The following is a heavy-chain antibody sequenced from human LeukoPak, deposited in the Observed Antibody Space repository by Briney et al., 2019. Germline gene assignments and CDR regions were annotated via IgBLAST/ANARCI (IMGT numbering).Heavy chain of an antibody. CDR1: GTSFNNYW. CDR2: IYPGDSGT. J-gene: IGHJ4*02. D-gene: IGHD3-9*01. Sequence: GESLQISCQGSGTSFNNYWIAWVRQLPGKGLEWMGIIYPGDSGTRYSPSFRGQVTISADKSTSTAYLQWSSLKASDTAMYYCATLPDSPGYDILTGHFDYWGQGTLVSVSS. CDR3: ATLPDSPGYDILTGHFDY. V-gene: IGHV5-51*01.